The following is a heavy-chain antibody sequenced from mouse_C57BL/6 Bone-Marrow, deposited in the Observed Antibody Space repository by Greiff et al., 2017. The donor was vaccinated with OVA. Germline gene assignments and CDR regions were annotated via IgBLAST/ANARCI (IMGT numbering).Heavy chain of an antibody. D-gene: IGHD4-1*02. Sequence: EVHLVESGGGLVKPGGSLKLSCAASGFTFSDYGMHWVRQAPEKGLEWVAYISSGSSTIYYADTVKGRFTISRDNAKNTLFLQMTSLRSEDTAMYYCASTNWDWYFDVWGTGTTVTVSS. CDR3: ASTNWDWYFDV. V-gene: IGHV5-17*01. CDR1: GFTFSDYG. CDR2: ISSGSSTI. J-gene: IGHJ1*03.